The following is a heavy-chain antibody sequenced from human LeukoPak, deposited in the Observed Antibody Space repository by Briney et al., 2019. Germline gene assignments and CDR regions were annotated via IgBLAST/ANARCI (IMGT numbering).Heavy chain of an antibody. J-gene: IGHJ5*02. CDR2: TYYRSKWYT. V-gene: IGHV6-1*01. CDR3: ARGWGGNIDQ. Sequence: SQTLSLTCAISGDSVSSNSAAWNWIRQSPSKGLEWLGRTYYRSKWYTYYVVSVKGRITINSDTSKNQFSLQLNSVTPEDTAVYYCARGWGGNIDQWGQGTLVTVSS. CDR1: GDSVSSNSAA. D-gene: IGHD3-16*01.